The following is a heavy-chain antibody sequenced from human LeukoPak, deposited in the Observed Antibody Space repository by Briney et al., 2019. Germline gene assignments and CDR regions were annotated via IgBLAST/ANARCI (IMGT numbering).Heavy chain of an antibody. D-gene: IGHD3-22*01. V-gene: IGHV1-18*01. J-gene: IGHJ4*02. CDR3: ARDFSGYYPYYFDY. Sequence: ASVKVSCKASGYTFTSYGISWVRQAPGQGLEWMEWISVYNGNTNYAQKLQGRVTMTTDTSTSTAYMELRSLRSDDTAVYYCARDFSGYYPYYFDYWGQGTLVTVSS. CDR1: GYTFTSYG. CDR2: ISVYNGNT.